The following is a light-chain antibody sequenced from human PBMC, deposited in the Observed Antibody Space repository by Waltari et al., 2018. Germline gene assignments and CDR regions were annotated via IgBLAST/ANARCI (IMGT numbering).Light chain of an antibody. CDR1: VLAKKH. CDR2: KDS. V-gene: IGLV3-27*01. J-gene: IGLJ2*01. CDR3: YSAADHNLV. Sequence: SYELTQSSSVSVSPGQTARITCPGDVLAKKHGRCFQQTQGQATVVVIYKDSERPSGLPERFSGYSSGSTFTLTISGAQVEDEADFYCYSAADHNLVFGGGTKLTVL.